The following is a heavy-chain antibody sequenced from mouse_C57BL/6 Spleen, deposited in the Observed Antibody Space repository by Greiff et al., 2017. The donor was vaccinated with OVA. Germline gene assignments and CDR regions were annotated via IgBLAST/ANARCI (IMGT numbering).Heavy chain of an antibody. CDR1: GYTFTSYW. CDR2: IDPSDSYT. Sequence: QVQLQQPGAELVMPGASVKLSCKASGYTFTSYWMHWVKQRPGQGLEWIGEIDPSDSYTNYNQKFKGKSTLTVDKSSSTAYMLLSSLTSEDSAVYFCARYGGYPLDYWGQGTTLTVSS. V-gene: IGHV1-69*01. CDR3: ARYGGYPLDY. D-gene: IGHD1-1*02. J-gene: IGHJ2*01.